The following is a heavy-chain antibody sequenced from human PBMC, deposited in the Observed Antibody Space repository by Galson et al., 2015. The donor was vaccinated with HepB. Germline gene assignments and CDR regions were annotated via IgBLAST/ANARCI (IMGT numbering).Heavy chain of an antibody. Sequence: SLRLSCAASGFTFSSYSMNWVRQAPGKGLEWVSSISSSSSYIYYADSVKGRFTISRDNAKNSLYLQMNSLRAEDMAVYYCARIDYYDSSPLDYWGQGTLVTVSS. CDR3: ARIDYYDSSPLDY. CDR1: GFTFSSYS. J-gene: IGHJ4*02. D-gene: IGHD3-22*01. V-gene: IGHV3-21*01. CDR2: ISSSSSYI.